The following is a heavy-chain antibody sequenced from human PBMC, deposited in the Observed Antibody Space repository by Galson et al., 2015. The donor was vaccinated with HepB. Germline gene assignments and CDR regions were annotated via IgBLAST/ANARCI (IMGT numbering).Heavy chain of an antibody. CDR1: GFTFSSYG. J-gene: IGHJ4*02. V-gene: IGHV3-33*01. CDR2: IWYDGSNK. D-gene: IGHD2-2*01. CDR3: ARGGEGYCSSTSCVYPLNY. Sequence: SLRLSCAASGFTFSSYGMHWVRQAPGKGLEWVAVIWYDGSNKYYADSVKGRFTISRDNSKNTLYLQMNSLRAEDTAVYYCARGGEGYCSSTSCVYPLNYWGQGTLVTVSS.